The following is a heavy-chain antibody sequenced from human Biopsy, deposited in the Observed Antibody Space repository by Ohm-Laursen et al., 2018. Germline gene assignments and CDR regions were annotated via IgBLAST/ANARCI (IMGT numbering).Heavy chain of an antibody. CDR2: ISASSSYI. CDR3: ATELLPPGVGGPWLDP. CDR1: GVTLSGYS. J-gene: IGHJ5*02. V-gene: IGHV3-21*01. D-gene: IGHD3-16*01. Sequence: SLRLSCSASGVTLSGYSMNWVRQAPGKGLEWVSSISASSSYIYYADSVKGRFTVSKENGKNSLYLHMNSLRAEDTAVYYCATELLPPGVGGPWLDPWGQGTLVTVSS.